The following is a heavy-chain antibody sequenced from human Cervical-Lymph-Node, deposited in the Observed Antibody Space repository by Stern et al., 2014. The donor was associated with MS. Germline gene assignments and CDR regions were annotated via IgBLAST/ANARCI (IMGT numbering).Heavy chain of an antibody. V-gene: IGHV3-7*01. CDR3: ARINLDY. CDR1: GFTFRNYW. Sequence: EVQLVESGGGLVQPGGSLRLSCAASGFTFRNYWMRWVRQAPGKGLEWVARIKDDGSEKYYVDSVKGRFTISRDNAKSSLFLQMNSLRAEDTAVYYCARINLDYWGQGTLVTVSS. CDR2: IKDDGSEK. J-gene: IGHJ4*02.